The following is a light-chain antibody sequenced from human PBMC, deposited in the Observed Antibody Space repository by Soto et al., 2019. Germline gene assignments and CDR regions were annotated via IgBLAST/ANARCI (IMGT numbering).Light chain of an antibody. CDR3: QHFGSSRGT. J-gene: IGKJ1*01. CDR2: KAS. Sequence: DIQMTQSPSTLSGSVGDRVTITCRASQTISSWLAWYQQKPGKAPKLLIYKASTLKSGVPSRFSGSGSGTEFTLTISSLQPDDFATYYCQHFGSSRGTFGQGTKVDIK. V-gene: IGKV1-5*03. CDR1: QTISSW.